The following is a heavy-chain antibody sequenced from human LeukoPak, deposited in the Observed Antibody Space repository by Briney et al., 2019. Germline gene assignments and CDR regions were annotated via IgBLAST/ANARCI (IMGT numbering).Heavy chain of an antibody. CDR2: ISGSGGST. D-gene: IGHD4-17*01. CDR1: GFTVSSNY. Sequence: PGGSLRLSCAASGFTVSSNYMSWVRQAPGKGLEWVSAISGSGGSTYYADSVKGRFTISRDNSKNTLYLQMNSLRAEDTAVYYCAKDAQHDYGDYGVFDYWGQGTLVTVSS. CDR3: AKDAQHDYGDYGVFDY. V-gene: IGHV3-23*01. J-gene: IGHJ4*02.